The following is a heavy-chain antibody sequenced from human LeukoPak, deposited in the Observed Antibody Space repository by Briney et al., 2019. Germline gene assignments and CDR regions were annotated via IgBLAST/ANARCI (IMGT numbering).Heavy chain of an antibody. CDR1: GFSFSRYG. V-gene: IGHV3-48*04. J-gene: IGHJ4*02. CDR3: AKRADSSANSFDS. Sequence: GGSLRLSCAASGFSFSRYGMKWVRQAPGKGLEWLSYIRSSDSTTYYADSVKGRFTISRDNDKNSLYIQMDSLRVEDTAVYYCAKRADSSANSFDSWGQGTLVTVSS. CDR2: IRSSDSTT. D-gene: IGHD3-22*01.